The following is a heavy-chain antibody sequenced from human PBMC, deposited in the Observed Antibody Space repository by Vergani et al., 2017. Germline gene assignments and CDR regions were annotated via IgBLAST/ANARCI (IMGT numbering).Heavy chain of an antibody. Sequence: EVQLLESGGGLVQPGGSLRLTCAASEFTFSNYAMNWVRQASGKGLEWVSGISGSGVSAYYTDSVKGRFTISRDNSKNMLFLQMNNLRTEDTAIYYCAKQYFVSENYLFDYWGQGTLVTVSS. D-gene: IGHD3-9*01. V-gene: IGHV3-23*01. CDR2: ISGSGVSA. CDR3: AKQYFVSENYLFDY. CDR1: EFTFSNYA. J-gene: IGHJ4*01.